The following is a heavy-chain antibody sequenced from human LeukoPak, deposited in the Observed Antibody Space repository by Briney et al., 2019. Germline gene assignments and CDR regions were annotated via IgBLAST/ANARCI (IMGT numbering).Heavy chain of an antibody. D-gene: IGHD6-13*01. J-gene: IGHJ4*02. V-gene: IGHV1-8*01. CDR3: ARAVYHIAAAEDY. CDR2: MNPNSGNT. CDR1: GYTFTSYD. Sequence: ASVKVSCEASGYTFTSYDINWVRQATGQGLEWMGWMNPNSGNTGYAQKFQGRVTMTRNTSISTAYMELSSLRSEDTAVYYCARAVYHIAAAEDYWGQGTLVTVSS.